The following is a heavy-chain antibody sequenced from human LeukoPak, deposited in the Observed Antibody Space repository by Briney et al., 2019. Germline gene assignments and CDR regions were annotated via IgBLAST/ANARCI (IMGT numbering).Heavy chain of an antibody. Sequence: SETLSLTCTVSGGSISSSSYYWGWIRQPPGKGLEWIGSIYYSGSTYYNPSLKSRVTISVDTSKNQFSLKLSSVTAADTAVYYCASRVRAYYRNYYMDVWGKGTTVTVSS. D-gene: IGHD1-14*01. V-gene: IGHV4-39*01. CDR1: GGSISSSSYY. CDR3: ASRVRAYYRNYYMDV. J-gene: IGHJ6*03. CDR2: IYYSGST.